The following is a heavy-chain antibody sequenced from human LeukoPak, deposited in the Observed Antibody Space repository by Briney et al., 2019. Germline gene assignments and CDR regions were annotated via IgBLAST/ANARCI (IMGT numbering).Heavy chain of an antibody. CDR1: GGSISSSN. J-gene: IGHJ4*02. CDR2: ISYDGSNK. V-gene: IGHV3-30*18. Sequence: TLSLTCAVSGGSISSSNWWSWVRQAPGKGLEWVAVISYDGSNKYYADSVKGRFTISRDNSKNTLYLQMNSLRAEDTAVYYCAKRYSSSWRGTLDYWGQGTLVTVSS. CDR3: AKRYSSSWRGTLDY. D-gene: IGHD6-13*01.